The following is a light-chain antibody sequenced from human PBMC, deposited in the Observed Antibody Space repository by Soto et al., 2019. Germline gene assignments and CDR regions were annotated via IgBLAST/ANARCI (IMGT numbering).Light chain of an antibody. CDR3: SSYTTSFTQV. V-gene: IGLV2-14*01. J-gene: IGLJ1*01. Sequence: ALTQPASVSGSPGQSITISCTGTSSDIGRYNYVSWYQQHPGKVPKLLISEVSNRPSGVSNRFSGSKSGNTASLTISGLQSEDEAAYYCSSYTTSFTQVFGTGTKVTVL. CDR1: SSDIGRYNY. CDR2: EVS.